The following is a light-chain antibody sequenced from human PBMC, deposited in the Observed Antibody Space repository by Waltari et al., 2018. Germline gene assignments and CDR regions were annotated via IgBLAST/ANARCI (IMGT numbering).Light chain of an antibody. CDR1: SSNIGSNY. J-gene: IGLJ2*01. Sequence: QSVLTQPPSASGTPGQRVTISCSGSSSNIGSNYVYWYQQLPGTAPKLLIYRNYQRPSGVPDRFSGSKSGTSASLAISGLRSEDEADYCCAAWDDSLSGVVFGGGTKLTVL. CDR2: RNY. CDR3: AAWDDSLSGVV. V-gene: IGLV1-47*01.